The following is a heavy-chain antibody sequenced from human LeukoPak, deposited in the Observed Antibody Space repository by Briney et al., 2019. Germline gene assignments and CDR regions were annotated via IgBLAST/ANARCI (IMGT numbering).Heavy chain of an antibody. CDR2: INPNSGGT. Sequence: GASVKVSCKASGYTFTGYYMHWVRQAPGQGLEWMGWINPNSGGTNYAQKLRGRVTMTRETSISTAYMKLSRLRSNDTAVYYCARDKGSIADPFDYWGQGTLVTVSS. D-gene: IGHD6-6*01. V-gene: IGHV1-2*02. CDR1: GYTFTGYY. J-gene: IGHJ4*02. CDR3: ARDKGSIADPFDY.